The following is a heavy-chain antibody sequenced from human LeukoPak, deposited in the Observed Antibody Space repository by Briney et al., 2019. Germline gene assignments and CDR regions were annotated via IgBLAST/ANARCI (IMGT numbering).Heavy chain of an antibody. CDR2: IYYSGST. CDR3: ARVGHRSAYYYYYYMDV. D-gene: IGHD2-15*01. CDR1: GGSISSHY. J-gene: IGHJ6*03. Sequence: KPSEALSLTCTVAGGSISSHYWSWIRQPPGKGLEWIGYIYYSGSTNYNPSLKSRVTISVDTSKNQFSLKLSSVTAADTAVYYCARVGHRSAYYYYYYMDVWGKGTTVTVSS. V-gene: IGHV4-59*11.